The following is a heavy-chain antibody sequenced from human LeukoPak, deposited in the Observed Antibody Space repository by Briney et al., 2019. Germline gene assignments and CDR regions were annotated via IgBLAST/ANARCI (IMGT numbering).Heavy chain of an antibody. V-gene: IGHV3-30-3*01. CDR2: ISYDGSNK. D-gene: IGHD5-24*01. J-gene: IGHJ4*02. CDR1: GFTFSSYA. CDR3: ARGRGGDGYNWLCYFDY. Sequence: PGGSLRLSCAASGFTFSSYAMHWVRQAPGKGLEWVAVISYDGSNKYYADSVKGRFIISRDNSKNTLYLQMNSLRSEDTAVYYCARGRGGDGYNWLCYFDYWGQGTLVTVSS.